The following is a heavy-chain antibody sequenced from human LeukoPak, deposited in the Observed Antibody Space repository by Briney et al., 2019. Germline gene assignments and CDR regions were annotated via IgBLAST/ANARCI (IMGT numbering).Heavy chain of an antibody. Sequence: PGGSLRLSCAASGFTFSSYWTSWVRQAPGKGLEWVANIKQDGSEKNYVDSVKGRFTISRDNAKNSQYLQINSLRVEDTAVYYCARSGSDFDCWGQGTLVSVSS. CDR2: IKQDGSEK. D-gene: IGHD1-26*01. CDR3: ARSGSDFDC. V-gene: IGHV3-7*01. J-gene: IGHJ4*02. CDR1: GFTFSSYW.